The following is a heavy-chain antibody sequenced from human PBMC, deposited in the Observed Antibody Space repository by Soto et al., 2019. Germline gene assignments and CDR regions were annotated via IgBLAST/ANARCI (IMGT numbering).Heavy chain of an antibody. D-gene: IGHD3-10*02. CDR1: GGSISSYY. V-gene: IGHV4-59*01. CDR3: DS. Sequence: PSETLSLTCTVSGGSISSYYWSWIRQPPGKGLEWIGYIYYSGSTNYNPSLKSRVTLYLHMNSLRAEDTAVYYCVRDMQLWRLDSWGQGTLVTVSS. J-gene: IGHJ4*02. CDR2: IYYSGST.